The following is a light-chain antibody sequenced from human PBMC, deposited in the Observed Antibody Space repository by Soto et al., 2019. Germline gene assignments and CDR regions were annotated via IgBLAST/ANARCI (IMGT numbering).Light chain of an antibody. CDR2: DDS. CDR3: QVWDSRDDHRV. J-gene: IGLJ2*01. CDR1: RIGSKS. V-gene: IGLV3-21*02. Sequence: SYELTQPPSVSVAPGQTARITCGGNRIGSKSVHWFQQKPGQAPVLVVHDDSDLPSGIPERFSGSNSGGTATLTISRVEAGDEADYYCQVWDSRDDHRVFGGGTQLTVL.